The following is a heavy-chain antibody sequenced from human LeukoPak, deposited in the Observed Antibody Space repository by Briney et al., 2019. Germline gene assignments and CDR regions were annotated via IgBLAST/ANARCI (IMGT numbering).Heavy chain of an antibody. CDR1: GFTFSSYW. D-gene: IGHD1-26*01. CDR3: AISRYSGTSLDY. V-gene: IGHV3-74*01. J-gene: IGHJ4*02. CDR2: INSEGGTT. Sequence: GGSLRLSCAASGFTFSSYWMHWVRHAPGKGLVWVSRINSEGGTTTYADSVKGRLTISRDNAKSTLYLQMNSLRIEDTAVYYCAISRYSGTSLDYWGQGALVTVPS.